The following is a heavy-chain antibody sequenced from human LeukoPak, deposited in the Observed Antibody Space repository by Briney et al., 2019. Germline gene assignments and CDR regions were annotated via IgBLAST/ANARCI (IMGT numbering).Heavy chain of an antibody. CDR3: ASSPPRARLGWFDP. Sequence: PSETLSLTCTVSGDSITNYYWSWIRQPAGKGPEWIGRIYFSGSTNYSPSLKSRVTLSIDTSKNQFSLKLSSVTAADTAVYYCASSPPRARLGWFDPWGQGTLVTVSP. V-gene: IGHV4-4*07. J-gene: IGHJ5*02. CDR1: GDSITNYY. CDR2: IYFSGST. D-gene: IGHD7-27*01.